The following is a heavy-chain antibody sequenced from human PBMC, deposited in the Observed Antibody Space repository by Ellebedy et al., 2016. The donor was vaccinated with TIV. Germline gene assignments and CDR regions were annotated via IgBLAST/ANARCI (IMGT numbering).Heavy chain of an antibody. J-gene: IGHJ4*02. CDR3: ARDRENWGNDY. CDR1: GFTFSSYT. CDR2: ISYDGINK. V-gene: IGHV3-30*01. Sequence: GESLKISCAASGFTFSSYTMHWVRQAPGKGLGWVAVISYDGINKFYADSVKGRFTISTDNSKNTLFLQMNSLRVDDTAVYYCARDRENWGNDYWGQGTLVTVYS. D-gene: IGHD3-16*01.